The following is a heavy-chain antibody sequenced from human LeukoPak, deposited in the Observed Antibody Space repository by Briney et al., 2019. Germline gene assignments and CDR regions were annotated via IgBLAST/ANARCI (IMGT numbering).Heavy chain of an antibody. CDR1: GFTVSSSY. V-gene: IGHV3-66*01. Sequence: PGRSLRLSCAASGFTVSSSYMSWVRQAPGKGLEWVSIISSAGTTYYADSVKGRFTISRDNSKNTVYLQVNSLRDEDAAVYYCARDLEAANTYYFDYWGRGTMVTVSS. CDR2: ISSAGTT. D-gene: IGHD6-13*01. J-gene: IGHJ4*02. CDR3: ARDLEAANTYYFDY.